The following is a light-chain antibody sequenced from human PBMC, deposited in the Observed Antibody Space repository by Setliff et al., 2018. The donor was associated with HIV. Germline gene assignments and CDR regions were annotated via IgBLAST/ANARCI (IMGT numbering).Light chain of an antibody. CDR1: SSDVDAYDH. Sequence: QSVLTQPRSMSGSPGQSVTISCTGTSSDVDAYDHVSWYQHHPGKAPKLLIYDVSERPSGVPDRFSGSKPGNTASLTISGLQAEDEADYYCCSYAGSYTYGFGTGTKVTVL. CDR2: DVS. CDR3: CSYAGSYTYG. J-gene: IGLJ1*01. V-gene: IGLV2-11*01.